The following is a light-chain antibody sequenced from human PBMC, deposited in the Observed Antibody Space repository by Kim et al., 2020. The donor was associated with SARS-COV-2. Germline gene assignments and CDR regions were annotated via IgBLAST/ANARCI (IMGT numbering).Light chain of an antibody. Sequence: ASTVDRLTIPCRACEYLNRNLAWYQQTPGKVPKLLIHTTFILQSGVPSRFSGSESGTDFTLTISGLQSEDFGTYYCLQYNSYPWVFGQGTKVDIK. V-gene: IGKV1-8*01. CDR1: EYLNRN. CDR3: LQYNSYPWV. J-gene: IGKJ1*01. CDR2: TTF.